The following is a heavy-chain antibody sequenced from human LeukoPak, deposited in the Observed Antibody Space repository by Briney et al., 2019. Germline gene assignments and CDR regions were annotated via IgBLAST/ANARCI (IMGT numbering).Heavy chain of an antibody. J-gene: IGHJ5*02. CDR3: ARGLLWFGRGFDP. CDR1: GGSINNSY. Sequence: SETLSLTCTVSGGSINNSYWSWIRQPPGKGLEFLGYVYYSGSTNYSPSLKSRVTISVDTSKNQFSLKLNSVTAADTAVYFCARGLLWFGRGFDPWGQGTLVTVSS. D-gene: IGHD3-10*01. V-gene: IGHV4-59*08. CDR2: VYYSGST.